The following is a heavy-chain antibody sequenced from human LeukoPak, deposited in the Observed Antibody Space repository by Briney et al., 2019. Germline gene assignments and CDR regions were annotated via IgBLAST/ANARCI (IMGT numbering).Heavy chain of an antibody. CDR2: INHSGST. J-gene: IGHJ4*02. V-gene: IGHV4-34*01. CDR1: GGSFSGYY. CDR3: ARGGVIVVVPAAMGSGFDY. Sequence: SETLSLTCAVYGGSFSGYYWSWIRQPPGKGLEWIGEINHSGSTNYNPSLKSRVTISVDTSKSQFSLKLSSVTAADTAVYYCARGGVIVVVPAAMGSGFDYWGQGTLVTVSS. D-gene: IGHD2-2*01.